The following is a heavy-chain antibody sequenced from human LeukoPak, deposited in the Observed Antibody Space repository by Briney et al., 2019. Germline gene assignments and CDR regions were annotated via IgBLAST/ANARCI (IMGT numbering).Heavy chain of an antibody. CDR2: ISERGGST. V-gene: IGHV3-23*01. CDR1: GITLSNYG. D-gene: IGHD3-10*01. J-gene: IGHJ4*02. CDR3: AKRGIVIRAVIIIGFHKEAYYFDY. Sequence: GGSLRLSCVVSGITLSNYGMSWVRQAPGKGLEWVSGISERGGSTDYADSVKGRFIISRDTSKNTVYLQMNSLRVEDTAVYFCAKRGIVIRAVIIIGFHKEAYYFDYWGQGILVTVSS.